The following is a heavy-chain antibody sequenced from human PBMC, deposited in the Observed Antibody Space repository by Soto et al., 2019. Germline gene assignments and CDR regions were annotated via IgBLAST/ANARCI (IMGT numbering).Heavy chain of an antibody. V-gene: IGHV5-10-1*01. Sequence: PGESLKISCKGSGYSFTSYWISWVRQMPGKGLEWMGRIDPSDSYTNYSPSFQGHVTISADKSISTAYLQWSSLKASDTAMYYCARRGDVGYCSSTSCYLGGYYYYGMDVWGQGTTVTVS. D-gene: IGHD2-2*01. CDR1: GYSFTSYW. CDR2: IDPSDSYT. J-gene: IGHJ6*02. CDR3: ARRGDVGYCSSTSCYLGGYYYYGMDV.